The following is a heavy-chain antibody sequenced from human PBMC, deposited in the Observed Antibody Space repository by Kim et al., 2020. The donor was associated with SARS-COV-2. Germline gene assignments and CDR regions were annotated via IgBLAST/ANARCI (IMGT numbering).Heavy chain of an antibody. CDR3: VRDLDGSWSLDY. CDR2: ISPFTGAT. CDR1: GYTFTAYW. Sequence: ASVKVSCKASGYTFTAYWMHWVRQAPGEGPEWMGIISPFTGATTYAQKFQGRVTLTSDTSTSTVYMELSRLISDDTAVYYCVRDLDGSWSLDYWGQGALVTVSS. J-gene: IGHJ4*02. V-gene: IGHV1-46*01. D-gene: IGHD6-13*01.